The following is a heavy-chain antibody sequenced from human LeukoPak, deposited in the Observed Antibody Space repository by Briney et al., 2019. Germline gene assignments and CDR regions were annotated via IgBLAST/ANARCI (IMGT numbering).Heavy chain of an antibody. CDR2: IYYSRST. CDR1: GDSISSSDYY. D-gene: IGHD1-7*01. V-gene: IGHV4-30-4*01. CDR3: ARVGTGRNYNNYGMDV. Sequence: SETLSLTCTVSGDSISSSDYYWSWIRQPPGKGLEWIGYIYYSRSTYYNPSLKSRVTISVDTSKNQFSLKLGSVTAADTAVYYCARVGTGRNYNNYGMDVWGQGTTVTVSS. J-gene: IGHJ6*02.